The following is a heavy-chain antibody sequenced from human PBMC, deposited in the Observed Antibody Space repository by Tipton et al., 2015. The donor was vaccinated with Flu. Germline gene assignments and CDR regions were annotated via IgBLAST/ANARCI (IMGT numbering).Heavy chain of an antibody. Sequence: SLRLSCAAPGFTFSTYEMNWVRQAPGKGLEWLSYISSSGNTISYADSVRGRFTISRDNTQKSLYLQLDSLRAEDTAIYYCATLTGDDYWGQGIMVTVSS. CDR3: ATLTGDDY. V-gene: IGHV3-48*03. J-gene: IGHJ4*02. CDR2: ISSSGNTI. CDR1: GFTFSTYE. D-gene: IGHD7-27*01.